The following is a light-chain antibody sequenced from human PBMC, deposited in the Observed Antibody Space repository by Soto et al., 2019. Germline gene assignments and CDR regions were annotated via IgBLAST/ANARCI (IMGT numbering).Light chain of an antibody. CDR2: KVS. V-gene: IGKV2-30*02. J-gene: IGKJ5*01. Sequence: DVVMTQSPLSLPVTLGKPSPISCRSNQSLVHSDGIAYFSWFQQRQGRSPRVLIYKVSNRDSGVPARLRGSGSGTDFALKISRVQAEDVAVYYCMQGTHSPITFGHGTRLEI. CDR3: MQGTHSPIT. CDR1: QSLVHSDGIAY.